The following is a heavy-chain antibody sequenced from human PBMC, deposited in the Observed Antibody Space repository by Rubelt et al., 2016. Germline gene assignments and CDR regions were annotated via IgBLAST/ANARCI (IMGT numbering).Heavy chain of an antibody. CDR3: ARKFYDYVWGSYRHLDY. D-gene: IGHD3-16*02. J-gene: IGHJ4*02. CDR1: GYTFTSYG. Sequence: QVQLVQSGAEVKKPGASVKVSCKASGYTFTSYGISWVRQAPGQGLEWMGWISAYNGNTNYAQKLQGRVTMTTDTSTSTAYMELRSLRSEDTAVYYCARKFYDYVWGSYRHLDYWGQGTLVTVSS. CDR2: ISAYNGNT. V-gene: IGHV1-18*01.